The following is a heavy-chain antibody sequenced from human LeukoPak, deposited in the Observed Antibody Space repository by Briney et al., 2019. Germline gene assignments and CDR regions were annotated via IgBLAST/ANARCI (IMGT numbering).Heavy chain of an antibody. J-gene: IGHJ4*02. CDR2: IYHSGST. V-gene: IGHV4-30-2*01. CDR3: ARSVATTLGYYFDY. CDR1: GGSISRGGYY. Sequence: SQTLSLTCTVSGGSISRGGYYWSWIRQPPGKGLEWIGYIYHSGSTYYNPSLKSRVTISVDRSKNQFSLKLSSVTAADTAVYYCARSVATTLGYYFDYWGQGTLVTVSS. D-gene: IGHD5-12*01.